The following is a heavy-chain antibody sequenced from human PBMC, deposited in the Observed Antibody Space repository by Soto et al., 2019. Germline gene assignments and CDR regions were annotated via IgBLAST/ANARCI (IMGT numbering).Heavy chain of an antibody. D-gene: IGHD6-13*01. CDR1: GGTFSSYR. V-gene: IGHV1-69*13. J-gene: IGHJ4*02. CDR3: ARDSGAKLSSS. CDR2: IVPIYRTA. Sequence: SVKVSCKASGGTFSSYRFNWVRQVRGQGLEWLGGIVPIYRTADYAQKFQGRVTITADESTRTVYMELSSLKSQDTALYYCARDSGAKLSSSWGQGTLVTVSS.